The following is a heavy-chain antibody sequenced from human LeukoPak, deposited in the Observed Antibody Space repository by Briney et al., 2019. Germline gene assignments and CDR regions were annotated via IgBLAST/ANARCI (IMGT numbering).Heavy chain of an antibody. CDR2: IYSDASGGAT. D-gene: IGHD2-21*02. Sequence: GGSLRLSCAASGLSVSSYYMNWVRQAPGKGLEWVSLIYSDASGGATYYAGSVEGRFSISRDSSKNALYLQMDSLRVEDTAVYYCARSTDYYYYMDVWGKGTTVTVSS. J-gene: IGHJ6*03. CDR1: GLSVSSYY. CDR3: ARSTDYYYYMDV. V-gene: IGHV3-53*05.